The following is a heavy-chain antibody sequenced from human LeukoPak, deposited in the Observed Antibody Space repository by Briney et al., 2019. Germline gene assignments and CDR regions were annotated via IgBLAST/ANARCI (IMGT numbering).Heavy chain of an antibody. Sequence: GASVKVSCKASGYTFTGYYMHWVRQAPGQGLEWMGWINPNSGGTNYAQKFQGRVTMTRDTSISTAYMELSRLGSDDTAVYYCARVLRAGSSGWYDAFDIWGQGTMVTVSS. CDR2: INPNSGGT. CDR1: GYTFTGYY. J-gene: IGHJ3*02. D-gene: IGHD6-19*01. V-gene: IGHV1-2*02. CDR3: ARVLRAGSSGWYDAFDI.